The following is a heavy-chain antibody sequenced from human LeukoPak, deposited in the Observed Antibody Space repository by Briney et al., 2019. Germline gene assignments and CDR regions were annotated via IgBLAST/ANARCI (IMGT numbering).Heavy chain of an antibody. Sequence: ASVKVSCKASGYTFTSYDINWVRQATGQGLEWMGWMNPNSGNTGYAQKFQGRVTMTRNTSISTAYMELSSLRSEDTAVYYCARFSRYFDWLLSRSTHYYYYYGMDVWGQGTTVTVSS. CDR2: MNPNSGNT. J-gene: IGHJ6*02. V-gene: IGHV1-8*01. D-gene: IGHD3-9*01. CDR1: GYTFTSYD. CDR3: ARFSRYFDWLLSRSTHYYYYYGMDV.